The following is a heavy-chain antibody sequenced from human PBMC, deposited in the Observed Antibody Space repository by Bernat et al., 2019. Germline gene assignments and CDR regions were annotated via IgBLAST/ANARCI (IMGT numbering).Heavy chain of an antibody. CDR2: ISHSGST. V-gene: IGHV4-34*01. CDR1: GGSFSGYY. J-gene: IGHJ1*01. Sequence: QVQLQQWGAGLLKPSETLSLICAVNGGSFSGYYLTWIRQPPGKDLEWIGEISHSGSTSYNSSLKSRVTISVDTSNNQFSLKLTSVTAADTALYYCARGLPGPRLQHWGQGSLLTVSS. CDR3: ARGLPGPRLQH.